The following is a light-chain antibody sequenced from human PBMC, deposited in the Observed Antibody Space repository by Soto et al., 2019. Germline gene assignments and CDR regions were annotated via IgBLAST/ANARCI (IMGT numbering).Light chain of an antibody. CDR2: RAS. CDR3: QQYHTYSMT. CDR1: QSISSW. V-gene: IGKV1-5*03. J-gene: IGKJ1*01. Sequence: DIQMTQSPSTLSASVGDRVTITCRASQSISSWLAWYQQKPGKAPKLLIYRASTLESGVPSTFSGSGSGTEFTLTISSLQPDDFATYYCQQYHTYSMTSGQGTKVEVK.